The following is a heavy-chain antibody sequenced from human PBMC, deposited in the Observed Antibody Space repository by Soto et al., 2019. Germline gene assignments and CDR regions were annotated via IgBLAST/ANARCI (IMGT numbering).Heavy chain of an antibody. D-gene: IGHD6-6*01. CDR3: VRQPLANLALYGMDG. CDR1: GDSTSANNAA. Sequence: PSQTLSLTWAISGDSTSANNAALNWLSQSPSRGLPWLGSTCLRSKWNYDYAEPVKSRLTIPPDATHNQISLQLNSVIPEDAAVYYGVRQPLANLALYGMDGWGQGTTVTSP. V-gene: IGHV6-1*01. CDR2: TCLRSKWNY. J-gene: IGHJ6*02.